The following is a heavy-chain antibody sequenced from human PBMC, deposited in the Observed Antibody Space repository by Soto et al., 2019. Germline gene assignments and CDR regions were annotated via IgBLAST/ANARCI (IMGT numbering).Heavy chain of an antibody. V-gene: IGHV4-30-2*01. J-gene: IGHJ5*02. D-gene: IGHD2-21*01. Sequence: PSETLSLTCAVCGGSIISGNSYSWSWIRQPPGKGLEWIGSISHTGSTSYNPSLKGRVTMSVDKSKNQFSLKLSSVTAADMAVYYCARALAPYFATWFDPWGQGTLLTVSS. CDR3: ARALAPYFATWFDP. CDR2: ISHTGST. CDR1: GGSIISGNSYS.